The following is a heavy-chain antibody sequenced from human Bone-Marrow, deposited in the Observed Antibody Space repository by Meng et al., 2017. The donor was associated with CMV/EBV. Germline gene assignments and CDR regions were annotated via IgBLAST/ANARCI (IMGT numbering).Heavy chain of an antibody. CDR1: GASIKNYN. V-gene: IGHV4-4*07. CDR3: AGSRPGGGACDY. J-gene: IGHJ4*02. D-gene: IGHD3-16*01. Sequence: VRINEAGPGLVKPSETLSITCIVSGASIKNYNWNWVRQPAGQGLEWIGLIQVIGHTVYNPSLKSRVTVSLDASKSQFSLTLNSVTAADTATYYCAGSRPGGGACDYWGQGILVTVSS. CDR2: IQVIGHT.